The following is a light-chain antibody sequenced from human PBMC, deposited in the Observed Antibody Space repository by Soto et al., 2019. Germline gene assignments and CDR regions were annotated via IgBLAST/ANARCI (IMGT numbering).Light chain of an antibody. CDR2: WAS. Sequence: DIVMTQSPDSLAVSLCERATINCKSSQSLFYSFNNKNYLAWFQQKPGQPPKLLIYWASTRESGVPDRFSGSGSGTDFTLTISGLQAEDVAVYYCQQYYSAPTWTFGQGTKVDIK. CDR1: QSLFYSFNNKNY. CDR3: QQYYSAPTWT. V-gene: IGKV4-1*01. J-gene: IGKJ1*01.